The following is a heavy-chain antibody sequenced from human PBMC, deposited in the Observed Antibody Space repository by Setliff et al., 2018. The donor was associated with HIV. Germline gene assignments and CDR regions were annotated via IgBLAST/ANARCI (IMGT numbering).Heavy chain of an antibody. J-gene: IGHJ4*02. CDR2: VSGSGTAT. V-gene: IGHV3-23*01. Sequence: EGSLRLSCGASGFTFSSFAMNWVRHAPGKGLEWVSAVSGSGTATEYADSVKGRFTISRDNSKNALYLEMNNLRAEDTAIYYCAKGLDYVDSSGYSYFRLWGQGTQVTVAS. CDR3: AKGLDYVDSSGYSYFRL. CDR1: GFTFSSFA. D-gene: IGHD3-22*01.